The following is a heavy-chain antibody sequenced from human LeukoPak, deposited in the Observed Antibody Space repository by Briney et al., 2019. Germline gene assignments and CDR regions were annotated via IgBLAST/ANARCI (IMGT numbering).Heavy chain of an antibody. D-gene: IGHD5-18*01. CDR1: GDSISSNSAA. J-gene: IGHJ4*02. CDR3: ARGNGYTYGSYYFDY. Sequence: SQTLSLTFAISGDSISSNSAAWNWIRQSPSRGLEWLGRIYYRSKWYNDYAESVKSRITVNPDTSKNQFSLQLNSVTPEDTAVYFCARGNGYTYGSYYFDYWGQGTLVTVPS. V-gene: IGHV6-1*01. CDR2: IYYRSKWYN.